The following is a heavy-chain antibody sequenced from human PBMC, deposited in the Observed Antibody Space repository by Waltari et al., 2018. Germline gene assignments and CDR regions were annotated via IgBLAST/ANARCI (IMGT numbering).Heavy chain of an antibody. J-gene: IGHJ6*02. V-gene: IGHV4-34*01. Sequence: QVQLQQWGAGLLKPSETLSLTCAVYGGSFSGYYWSWIRQPPGTGLEWIGEINHSGSTNYNPSLKSRVTISVDTSKNQFSLKLSSVTAADTAVYYCARRHYDYVWGSYRPGPHGMDVWGQGTTVTVSS. CDR2: INHSGST. CDR3: ARRHYDYVWGSYRPGPHGMDV. CDR1: GGSFSGYY. D-gene: IGHD3-16*02.